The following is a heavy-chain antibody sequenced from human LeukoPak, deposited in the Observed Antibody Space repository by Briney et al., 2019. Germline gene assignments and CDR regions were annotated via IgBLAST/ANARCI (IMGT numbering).Heavy chain of an antibody. CDR2: IYYSGTT. CDR1: GGSISSSNYF. Sequence: PSETLSLTCTVPGGSISSSNYFWGWIRQPPGKGPEGIGTIYYSGTTYYNPSLKSRVTISVDTSKNQFSLNLSSVTAADTAMYYCAKHYMGSYYNRGLDYWGQGTLVTVSS. V-gene: IGHV4-39*01. J-gene: IGHJ4*02. D-gene: IGHD3-10*01. CDR3: AKHYMGSYYNRGLDY.